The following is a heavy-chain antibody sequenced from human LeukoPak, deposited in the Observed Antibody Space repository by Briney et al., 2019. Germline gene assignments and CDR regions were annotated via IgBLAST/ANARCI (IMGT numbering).Heavy chain of an antibody. D-gene: IGHD6-13*01. J-gene: IGHJ4*02. Sequence: PGGSLRLSCAASGFTFSDYYMSWIRQAPGKGLEWVSYISSSSSYTNYADSVNGRFTISRDNAKNSLYLQMNSLRAEDTAVYYCARDSQAAAGTEFDYWGQGTLVTVSS. V-gene: IGHV3-11*06. CDR3: ARDSQAAAGTEFDY. CDR1: GFTFSDYY. CDR2: ISSSSSYT.